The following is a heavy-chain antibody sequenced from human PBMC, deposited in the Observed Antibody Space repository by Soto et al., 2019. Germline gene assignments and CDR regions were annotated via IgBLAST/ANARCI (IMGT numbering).Heavy chain of an antibody. V-gene: IGHV4-39*01. CDR2: IYYSGST. CDR1: GGSISSSSYY. CDR3: ARTVAVAGIR. Sequence: SETLSLTCTVSGGSISSSSYYLGWIRQPPGKGLEWIGSIYYSGSTYYNPSLKSRVTISVDTSKNQFSLKLSSVTAADTAVYYCARTVAVAGIRWGQGTLVTVSS. D-gene: IGHD6-19*01. J-gene: IGHJ4*02.